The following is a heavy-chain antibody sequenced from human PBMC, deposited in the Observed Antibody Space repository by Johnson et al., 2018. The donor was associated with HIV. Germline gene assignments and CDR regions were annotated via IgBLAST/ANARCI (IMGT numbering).Heavy chain of an antibody. CDR2: ISSDGSNK. Sequence: QVQLVESGGGVVQPGRSLRLSCAASGFTFSSYGMHWVRQAPGKGLEWVAVISSDGSNKYYADSVKGRFTISRDNSKNTLYLPMNSLRAEDTAVYYCARKQWLEIPSDALDVWGQGTMVTVSS. D-gene: IGHD6-19*01. V-gene: IGHV3-30*03. CDR1: GFTFSSYG. CDR3: ARKQWLEIPSDALDV. J-gene: IGHJ3*01.